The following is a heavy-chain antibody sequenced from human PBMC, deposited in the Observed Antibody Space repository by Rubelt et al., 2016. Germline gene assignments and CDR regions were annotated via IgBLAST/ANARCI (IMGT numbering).Heavy chain of an antibody. CDR1: GDSVSSNSAA. J-gene: IGHJ4*02. CDR3: SRVPDV. V-gene: IGHV6-1*01. CDR2: TYYYRSKWYN. Sequence: QVQLQQSGPGLVKPSQTLSLTCAISGDSVSSNSAAWNWIRQSPSRGLEWLGRTYYYRSKWYNDYALSVKSRITITPDTVKSQVSRQQDSVTPGDTAIYDCSRVPDVWGQGTLVTVSS.